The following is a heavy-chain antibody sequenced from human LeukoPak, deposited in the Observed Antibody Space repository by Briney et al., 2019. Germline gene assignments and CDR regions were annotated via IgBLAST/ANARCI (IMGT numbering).Heavy chain of an antibody. D-gene: IGHD1-14*01. V-gene: IGHV4-4*02. CDR1: GGSISSSNW. CDR2: IYHSGST. CDR3: ARVRTHALFHHGMDV. Sequence: SETLSLTCAVSGGSISSSNWWSWVRHPPGKGVEWIGEIYHSGSTNYNPSLKSRVTISVDKSKNQFSLKLSSVTAADTAVYYCARVRTHALFHHGMDVWGQGTTVTVSS. J-gene: IGHJ6*02.